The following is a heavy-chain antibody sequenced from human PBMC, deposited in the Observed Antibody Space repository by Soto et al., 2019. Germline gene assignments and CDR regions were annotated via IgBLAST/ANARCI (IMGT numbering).Heavy chain of an antibody. J-gene: IGHJ6*02. D-gene: IGHD3-22*01. V-gene: IGHV1-3*01. Sequence: QVQLVQSGAEVKKPGASVKVSCKASGYTFTSYAMHWVRQAPGQRLEWMGWINAGNGNTKYSQKFQGRVTITRDTSESRAYMELSSLRSEDTAVYYCASSYYYDSSGYYGDYYYYGMDVWGQGTTVPVSS. CDR2: INAGNGNT. CDR3: ASSYYYDSSGYYGDYYYYGMDV. CDR1: GYTFTSYA.